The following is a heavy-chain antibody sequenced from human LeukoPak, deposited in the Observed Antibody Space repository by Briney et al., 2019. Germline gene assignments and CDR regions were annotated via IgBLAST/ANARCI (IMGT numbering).Heavy chain of an antibody. CDR3: ASRDHSTSCYDY. Sequence: GGSLRLSCAASGFTFSSYSMNWVRQAPGKGLEWVSSISSSSSYIYYADSVKGRFTISRDSAKNSLYLQMNSLRAEDTAVYYCASRDHSTSCYDYWGQGTLVTVSS. V-gene: IGHV3-21*01. D-gene: IGHD2-2*01. CDR1: GFTFSSYS. J-gene: IGHJ4*02. CDR2: ISSSSSYI.